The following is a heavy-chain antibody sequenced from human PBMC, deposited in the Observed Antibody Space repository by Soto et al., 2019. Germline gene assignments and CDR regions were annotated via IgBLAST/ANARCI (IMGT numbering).Heavy chain of an antibody. CDR2: ISSSSSYI. J-gene: IGHJ3*02. CDR1: GFTFSSYS. Sequence: EVQLVESGGGLVKPGGSLRLSCAASGFTFSSYSMNWVRQAPGKGLEWVSSISSSSSYIYYADSVKGRFTISRDNAKNSLYLQRNSLRAEDTAVYDCARGGGGSTNYAFDIWGQGTMVTVSS. CDR3: ARGGGGSTNYAFDI. V-gene: IGHV3-21*01. D-gene: IGHD2-2*01.